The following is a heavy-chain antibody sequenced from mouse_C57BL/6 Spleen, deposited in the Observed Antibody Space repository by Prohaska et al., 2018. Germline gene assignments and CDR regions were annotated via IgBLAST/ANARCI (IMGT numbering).Heavy chain of an antibody. D-gene: IGHD3-2*02. Sequence: LVAPSQSLSITCTVSGFSLTSYAISWVRQPPGKGLEWLGVIWTGGGTNYNSALKSRLSISKDNSKSQVFLKMNSLQTDDTARYYCARAPQLRLPYYFDYWGQGTTLTVSS. CDR2: IWTGGGT. CDR1: GFSLTSYA. CDR3: ARAPQLRLPYYFDY. V-gene: IGHV2-9-1*01. J-gene: IGHJ2*01.